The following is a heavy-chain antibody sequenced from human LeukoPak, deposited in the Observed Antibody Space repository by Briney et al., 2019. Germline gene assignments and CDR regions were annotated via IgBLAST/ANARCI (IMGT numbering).Heavy chain of an antibody. V-gene: IGHV3-23*01. D-gene: IGHD3-22*01. CDR3: AKGDYDSSGYPLFDY. CDR2: INNSGGST. J-gene: IGHJ4*02. Sequence: PGGSLRLSCAASGFTFSSYAMNWVRQAPGKGLAWVSGINNSGGSTYYADSVKGRFTISRDNSKNTLYLQMNSLRAEDTAVYYCAKGDYDSSGYPLFDYWGQGTLVTVSS. CDR1: GFTFSSYA.